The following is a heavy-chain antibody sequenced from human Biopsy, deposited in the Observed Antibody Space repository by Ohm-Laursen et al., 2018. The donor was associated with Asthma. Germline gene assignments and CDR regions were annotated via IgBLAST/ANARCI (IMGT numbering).Heavy chain of an antibody. D-gene: IGHD2-2*01. V-gene: IGHV1-69*13. J-gene: IGHJ4*02. CDR2: INSVFGTT. CDR1: GGTFNTYV. CDR3: ARKAGSCISRTCYSLDF. Sequence: SVKVSCKSLGGTFNTYVIGWVRQAPGQGLEWMGGINSVFGTTTYPQKFQDRVTITADDPTSTVYMELSSLRSEDTAVYYCARKAGSCISRTCYSLDFWGQGILVTVSS.